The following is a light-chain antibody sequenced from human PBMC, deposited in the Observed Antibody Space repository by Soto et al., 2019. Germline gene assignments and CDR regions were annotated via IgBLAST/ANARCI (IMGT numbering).Light chain of an antibody. J-gene: IGKJ1*01. V-gene: IGKV3-20*01. Sequence: EIVLTQSPDTPSLSPGERATLSCRASQSVSSNNLAWYQHKPGQPPRLLIYVASRRATGIPDRFSGSGSGSEFTLTITRLEPEDFAVYYCQQHGSGPWTFGQGTKVEIK. CDR3: QQHGSGPWT. CDR2: VAS. CDR1: QSVSSNN.